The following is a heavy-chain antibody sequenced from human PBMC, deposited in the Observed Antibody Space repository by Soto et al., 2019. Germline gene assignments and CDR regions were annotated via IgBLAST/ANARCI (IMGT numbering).Heavy chain of an antibody. Sequence: QVHLVQSGAEVKKPGASVKVSCKGSGYAFTTYGITWVRQAPVQGLEWMGWISAHNGNTNYAQKLQGRVTVTRDTSTSTAYMELRSLRSDDPAVYYCARGRYGDYWGQGALVPVSS. D-gene: IGHD1-1*01. CDR3: ARGRYGDY. CDR2: ISAHNGNT. J-gene: IGHJ4*02. V-gene: IGHV1-18*01. CDR1: GYAFTTYG.